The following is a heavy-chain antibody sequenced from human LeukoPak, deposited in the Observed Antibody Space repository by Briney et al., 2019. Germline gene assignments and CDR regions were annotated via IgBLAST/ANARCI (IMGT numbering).Heavy chain of an antibody. CDR1: GFTFSSYA. V-gene: IGHV3-23*01. D-gene: IGHD3-10*01. CDR3: AEQQYYEGSGSVGDWFDP. J-gene: IGHJ5*02. Sequence: PGGSLRLSCAASGFTFSSYAMSWVRQAPGKGLEWVSAISGSGGRTYYADSVKGRFTISRDNSKNTLYLQMNSLRDEDTAVYYCAEQQYYEGSGSVGDWFDPWGQGTLVTVSS. CDR2: ISGSGGRT.